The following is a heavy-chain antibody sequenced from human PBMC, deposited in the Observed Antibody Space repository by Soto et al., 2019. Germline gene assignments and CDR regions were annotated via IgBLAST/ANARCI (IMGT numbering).Heavy chain of an antibody. D-gene: IGHD3-10*01. CDR2: ISGSGGST. CDR1: GFTFSSYA. CDR3: AKWTLSSITMVRGAYAFDI. Sequence: GGSLRLSCAASGFTFSSYAMSWVRQAPGKGLEWVSAISGSGGSTYYADSVKGRFTISRDNSKNTLYLQMNSLGAEDTAVYYCAKWTLSSITMVRGAYAFDIWGQGTMVTVSS. J-gene: IGHJ3*02. V-gene: IGHV3-23*01.